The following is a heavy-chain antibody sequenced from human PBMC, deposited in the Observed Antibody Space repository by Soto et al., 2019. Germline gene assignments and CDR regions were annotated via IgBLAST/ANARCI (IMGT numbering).Heavy chain of an antibody. Sequence: QVQLVQSGAEVKKPGSSVKVSCKASGGTFSSYAISWVRQAPGQGLEWMGGIIPIFGTANYAQKFQGRVTITADEAKRTAYMELSSLSSEEKAVYYCARDLRATPLLSSYCYDYYYYCGMDVWGQGTTVTVSS. J-gene: IGHJ6*01. V-gene: IGHV1-69*01. CDR1: GGTFSSYA. CDR3: ARDLRATPLLSSYCYDYYYYCGMDV. CDR2: IIPIFGTA. D-gene: IGHD5-18*01.